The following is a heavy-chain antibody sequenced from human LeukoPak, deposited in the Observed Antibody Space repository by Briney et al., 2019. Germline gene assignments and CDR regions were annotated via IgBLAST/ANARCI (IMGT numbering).Heavy chain of an antibody. V-gene: IGHV3-74*01. CDR1: GFSISSYW. J-gene: IGHJ4*02. Sequence: GGSLRLSCAASGFSISSYWMHWVRQAPGKGLVWVSHINSDGTTTSYVDSVKGRFTISRDNAKNTLSVQMNSLRAEDTGVYYCAADSGRRLDYWGQGILVTVFS. D-gene: IGHD6-19*01. CDR2: INSDGTTT. CDR3: AADSGRRLDY.